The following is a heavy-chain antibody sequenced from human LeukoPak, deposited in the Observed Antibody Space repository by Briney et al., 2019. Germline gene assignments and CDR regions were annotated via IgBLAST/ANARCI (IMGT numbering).Heavy chain of an antibody. D-gene: IGHD6-19*01. Sequence: TSETLSLTCTVSGGSISSYYWSWIRQPPGKGLEWIGYIYYSGSTNYNPSLKSRVTISVDTSKNQFSLKLSSVTAADTAVYYCAREAAVAGSFDYWGQGTLVTVSS. J-gene: IGHJ4*02. CDR1: GGSISSYY. CDR2: IYYSGST. V-gene: IGHV4-59*01. CDR3: AREAAVAGSFDY.